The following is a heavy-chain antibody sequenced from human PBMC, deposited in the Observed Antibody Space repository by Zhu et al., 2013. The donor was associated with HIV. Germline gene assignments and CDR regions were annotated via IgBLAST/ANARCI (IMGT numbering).Heavy chain of an antibody. J-gene: IGHJ6*03. V-gene: IGHV1-2*02. CDR1: GYTXTGYY. Sequence: QVQLVQSGAEVKKPGASVKVSCKASGYTXTGYYMHWVRQAPGQGLEWMGWINPNSGGTNYAQKFQGRVTMTRDTSISTAYMELSRLRSDDTAVYYCAREYCSSTSCYHYYMDVWGKGTTVTVSS. CDR2: INPNSGGT. D-gene: IGHD2-2*01. CDR3: AREYCSSTSCYHYYMDV.